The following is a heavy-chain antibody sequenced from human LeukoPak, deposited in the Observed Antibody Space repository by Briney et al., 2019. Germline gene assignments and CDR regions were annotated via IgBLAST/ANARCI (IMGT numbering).Heavy chain of an antibody. V-gene: IGHV4-59*01. CDR2: VYYSGST. Sequence: SETLSLTCTVSGGSISSYYWNWIRLPPGKGLEWIGYVYYSGSTNYSPSLKSRVTMSLDTPKNQLSLKLTSVTAADTAVYFCARGLIRDDYNYYAFDMWGQGTMVTVSS. D-gene: IGHD5-24*01. CDR3: ARGLIRDDYNYYAFDM. J-gene: IGHJ3*02. CDR1: GGSISSYY.